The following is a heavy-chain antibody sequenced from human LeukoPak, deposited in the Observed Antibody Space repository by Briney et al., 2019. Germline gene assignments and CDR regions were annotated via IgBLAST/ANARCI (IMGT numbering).Heavy chain of an antibody. J-gene: IGHJ6*04. CDR1: GFPFSHAW. CDR2: IKGKNDGDTP. V-gene: IGHV3-15*05. D-gene: IGHD3-10*01. Sequence: GGSLRLSCAASGFPFSHAWMSWVRQAPGKGLEWLGRIKGKNDGDTPDYAAPVKGRFTLSRDDSKNTVFLQMNGLKTEDTGIYYCTTAPGTLVRGVLIDVWGTGTAVTVSS. CDR3: TTAPGTLVRGVLIDV.